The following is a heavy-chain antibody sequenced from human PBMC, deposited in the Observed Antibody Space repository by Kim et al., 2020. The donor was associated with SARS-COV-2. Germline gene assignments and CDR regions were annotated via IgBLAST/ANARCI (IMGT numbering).Heavy chain of an antibody. J-gene: IGHJ5*02. CDR2: ISSSSSYI. CDR3: ARDRNYYDSSGYYYGRPDWFDP. V-gene: IGHV3-21*01. CDR1: GFTFSSYS. Sequence: GGSLRLSCAASGFTFSSYSMNWVRQAPGKGLEWVSSISSSSSYIYYADSVKGRFTISRDNAKNSLYLQMNSLRAEDTAVYYCARDRNYYDSSGYYYGRPDWFDPWGQGTLVTVSS. D-gene: IGHD3-22*01.